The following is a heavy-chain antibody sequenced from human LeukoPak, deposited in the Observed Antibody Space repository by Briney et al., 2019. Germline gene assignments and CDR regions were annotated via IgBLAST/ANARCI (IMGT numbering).Heavy chain of an antibody. V-gene: IGHV3-23*01. Sequence: GGSLRLSCAASGFTFSSYAMSWVRQAPGKGLEWVSAISGGGGSTYYADSVKGRFTISRDNSKNTLYLQVNSLRAEDTAVYYCARRGDGGRSFDYWGQGTLVTVSS. CDR1: GFTFSSYA. J-gene: IGHJ4*02. CDR3: ARRGDGGRSFDY. CDR2: ISGGGGST. D-gene: IGHD4-23*01.